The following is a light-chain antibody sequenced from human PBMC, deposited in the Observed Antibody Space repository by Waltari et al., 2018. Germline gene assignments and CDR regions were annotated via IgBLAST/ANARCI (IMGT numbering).Light chain of an antibody. CDR2: EVS. CDR1: SSDIGGYNY. J-gene: IGLJ2*01. Sequence: QSALTQPPSASGSPGPSVTISCTGPSSDIGGYNYVSWYQHHPAKAHKLMIYEVSKRPSGVPDRFSGSKSDNTASLTVSGLQAEDEADYYCSSYAGSDNFVVFGGGTKLTVL. V-gene: IGLV2-8*01. CDR3: SSYAGSDNFVV.